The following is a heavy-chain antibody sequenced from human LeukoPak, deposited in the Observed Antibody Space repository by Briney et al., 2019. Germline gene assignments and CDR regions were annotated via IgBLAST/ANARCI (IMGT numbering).Heavy chain of an antibody. Sequence: SETLSLTCTISGGSISSYCWSWIRQPPGKGLEWIGYIYYSGSTNYNPSLKSRVTISVDTSKNQFSLKLSSVTAADTAVYYCARVGGGYYYYYMDVWGKGTTVTVSS. J-gene: IGHJ6*03. CDR3: ARVGGGYYYYYMDV. CDR1: GGSISSYC. D-gene: IGHD3-10*01. CDR2: IYYSGST. V-gene: IGHV4-59*01.